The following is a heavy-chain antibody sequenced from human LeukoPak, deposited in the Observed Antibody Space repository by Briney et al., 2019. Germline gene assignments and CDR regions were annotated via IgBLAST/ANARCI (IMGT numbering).Heavy chain of an antibody. CDR2: IKSKTDGGTT. D-gene: IGHD2-8*01. CDR3: ARSSSMLPYYYYYYMDV. CDR1: GFTFSNAW. Sequence: GGSLRLSCAASGFTFSNAWMSWVRQAPGKGLEWVGRIKSKTDGGTTDYAAPVKGRFTISRDDSKNTLYLQMNSLKTEDTAVYYCARSSSMLPYYYYYYMDVWGKGTTVTVSS. J-gene: IGHJ6*03. V-gene: IGHV3-15*01.